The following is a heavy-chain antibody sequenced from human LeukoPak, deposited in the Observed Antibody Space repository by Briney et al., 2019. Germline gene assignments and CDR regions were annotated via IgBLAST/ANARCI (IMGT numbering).Heavy chain of an antibody. CDR2: INPNSGGT. Sequence: ASLKVSCKASGYTFTGYYMHWVRQAPGQGLEWMGWINPNSGGTNYAQKFQGRVTMTRDTSISTAYMELSRLRSDDTAVYYCARQKRTVVGANRFDYWGQGTLVSVSS. V-gene: IGHV1-2*02. CDR3: ARQKRTVVGANRFDY. D-gene: IGHD1-26*01. CDR1: GYTFTGYY. J-gene: IGHJ4*02.